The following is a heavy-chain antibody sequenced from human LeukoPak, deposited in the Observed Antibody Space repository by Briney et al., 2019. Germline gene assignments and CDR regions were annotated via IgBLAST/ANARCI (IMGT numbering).Heavy chain of an antibody. CDR2: ISSSSSYI. CDR3: ARAGYSSSSIHY. CDR1: GFTFSSYS. Sequence: GGSLRLSCAASGFTFSSYSMNWVRQAPGKGLEWVSSISSSSSYIYYADSVKGRFTISRDNAKNSLYLQMNSLRAEDMAVYYCARAGYSSSSIHYWGQGTLVTVSS. D-gene: IGHD6-13*01. J-gene: IGHJ4*02. V-gene: IGHV3-21*01.